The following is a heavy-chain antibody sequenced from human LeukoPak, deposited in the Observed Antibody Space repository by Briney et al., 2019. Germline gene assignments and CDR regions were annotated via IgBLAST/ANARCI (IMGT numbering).Heavy chain of an antibody. CDR3: ARGRGYCSGGSCLYGINWFDP. CDR1: GGSFSGYY. J-gene: IGHJ5*02. CDR2: INHSGST. V-gene: IGHV4-34*01. Sequence: PSETLSLTCAVYGGSFSGYYWSWLRQPPGKGLEWIGEINHSGSTNYNPSLKSRVTISVDTSKNQFSLKLSSVTAADTAVYYCARGRGYCSGGSCLYGINWFDPWGQGTLVTVSS. D-gene: IGHD2-15*01.